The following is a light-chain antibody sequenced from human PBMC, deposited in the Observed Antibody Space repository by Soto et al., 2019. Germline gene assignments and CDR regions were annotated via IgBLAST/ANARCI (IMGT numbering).Light chain of an antibody. CDR2: GAS. V-gene: IGKV1-39*01. CDR3: QQLSNSIMST. Sequence: DFQLTQSPSSLSASVGDRVTITCRASHSISSFLNWYQQKPGKAPRLLIYGASSLQRGVPSRFSGSWTGTEFTLTISSLQPEDFATYYCQQLSNSIMSTFGQGTHLEIK. CDR1: HSISSF. J-gene: IGKJ2*01.